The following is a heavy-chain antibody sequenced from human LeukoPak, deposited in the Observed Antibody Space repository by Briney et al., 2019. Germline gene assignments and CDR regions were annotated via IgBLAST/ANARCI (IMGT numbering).Heavy chain of an antibody. CDR1: GDSVSSNSVT. CDR3: ARRLTQYDCFDP. CDR2: TYYRSTWYN. Sequence: SQTLSLPCAIPGDSVSSNSVTWNWIRQSPSRGLEWLGRTYYRSTWYNDYAVSVRGRITVNPDTSKNQFSLHLNSVTPEDTAVYYCARRLTQYDCFDPWGQGILVTVSS. D-gene: IGHD2-2*01. J-gene: IGHJ5*02. V-gene: IGHV6-1*01.